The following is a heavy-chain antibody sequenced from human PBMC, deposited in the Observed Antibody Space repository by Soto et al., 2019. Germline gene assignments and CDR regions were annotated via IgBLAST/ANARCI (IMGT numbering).Heavy chain of an antibody. CDR3: ARDIGAADPYSYGMDV. Sequence: ASVKVSCKASGYTFTGYYMHWVRQAPGQGLEWMGWINPNSGGTNYAQKFQGWVTMTRDTSISTAYMELSRLRSDDTAVYYCARDIGAADPYSYGMDVWGQGTTVTAP. CDR2: INPNSGGT. CDR1: GYTFTGYY. D-gene: IGHD6-13*01. J-gene: IGHJ6*02. V-gene: IGHV1-2*04.